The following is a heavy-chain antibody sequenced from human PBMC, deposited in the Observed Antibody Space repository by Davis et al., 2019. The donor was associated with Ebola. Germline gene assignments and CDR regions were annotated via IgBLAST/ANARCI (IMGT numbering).Heavy chain of an antibody. D-gene: IGHD3-3*01. V-gene: IGHV4-59*01. CDR3: ARPVGVVNWVWFDP. J-gene: IGHJ5*02. CDR2: IYYSGST. CDR1: GGSISSYY. Sequence: PSETLSLTCTVSGGSISSYYWSWIRQPPGKGLEWIGYIYYSGSTNYNPSLKSRVTISVDTSKNQFSLKLSSVTAADTAVYYCARPVGVVNWVWFDPWGQGTLVTVSS.